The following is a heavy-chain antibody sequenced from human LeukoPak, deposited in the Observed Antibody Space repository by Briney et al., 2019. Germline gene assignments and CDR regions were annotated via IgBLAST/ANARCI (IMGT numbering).Heavy chain of an antibody. V-gene: IGHV4-59*01. CDR3: AREAINAYDSSGYYA. CDR1: GGSISSYY. Sequence: SSGTLSLTCTVSGGSISSYYWSWIRQPPGKGLEWIGYIYYSGSTNYNPSLKSRVTISVDTSKNQFSLKLSSVTAADTAVYYCAREAINAYDSSGYYARGQGTLVTVSS. CDR2: IYYSGST. J-gene: IGHJ4*02. D-gene: IGHD3-22*01.